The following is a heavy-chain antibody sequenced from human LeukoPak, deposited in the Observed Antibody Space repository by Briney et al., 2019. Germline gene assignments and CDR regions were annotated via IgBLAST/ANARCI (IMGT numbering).Heavy chain of an antibody. Sequence: PSETLSLTCTVSGGSISSYYWSWIRQPPGKGLEWIGYIYYSGSTNYNPSLKSRVTISVDTSKNQFSLKLSSVTAADTAVYYCARARRATTNYFDYWGQGTLVTVSS. V-gene: IGHV4-59*08. CDR1: GGSISSYY. CDR3: ARARRATTNYFDY. D-gene: IGHD1-26*01. J-gene: IGHJ4*02. CDR2: IYYSGST.